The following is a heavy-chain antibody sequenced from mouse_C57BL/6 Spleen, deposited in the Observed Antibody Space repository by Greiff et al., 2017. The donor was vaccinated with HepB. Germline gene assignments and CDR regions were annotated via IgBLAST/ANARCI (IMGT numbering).Heavy chain of an antibody. D-gene: IGHD1-1*01. V-gene: IGHV1-81*01. Sequence: VQLQQSGAELARPGASVKLSCKASGYTFTSYGISWVKQRTGQGLEWIGEIYPRSGNTYYNEKFKGKATLTADKSSSTAYMELRSLTSEDSAVYFCARRGDGSSYGYFEVWGTGTTVTVAS. CDR1: GYTFTSYG. CDR3: ARRGDGSSYGYFEV. CDR2: IYPRSGNT. J-gene: IGHJ1*03.